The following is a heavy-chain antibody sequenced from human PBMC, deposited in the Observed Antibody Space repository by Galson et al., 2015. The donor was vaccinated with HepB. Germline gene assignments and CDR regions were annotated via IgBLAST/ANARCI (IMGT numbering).Heavy chain of an antibody. CDR1: GFTFSNYN. CDR2: ISSSSRTI. CDR3: ARDREYYDSSGYSAVDAFDI. Sequence: SLRLSCAASGFTFSNYNMDWVRQAPGKGLEWVSYISSSSRTIYYADSVKGRFIISRDNAKNSLYLQMNSLRAEDTAVYYCARDREYYDSSGYSAVDAFDIWGQGTVVTVSS. V-gene: IGHV3-48*01. J-gene: IGHJ3*02. D-gene: IGHD3-22*01.